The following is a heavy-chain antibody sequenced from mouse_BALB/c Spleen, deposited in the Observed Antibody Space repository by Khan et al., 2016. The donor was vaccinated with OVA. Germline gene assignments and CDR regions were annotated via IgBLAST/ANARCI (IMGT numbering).Heavy chain of an antibody. J-gene: IGHJ2*01. CDR1: GYSITSGYG. Sequence: EVQLQESGPGLVKPSQSLSLTCTVTGYSITSGYGWNWIRQFPGNKLEWMGYLSYSGSTNYNPSLKSRISITRDTSKNPFFLQLNSVTTEDTATYYCARTARIKYWGQGTTLTVSS. CDR3: ARTARIKY. D-gene: IGHD1-2*01. V-gene: IGHV3-2*02. CDR2: LSYSGST.